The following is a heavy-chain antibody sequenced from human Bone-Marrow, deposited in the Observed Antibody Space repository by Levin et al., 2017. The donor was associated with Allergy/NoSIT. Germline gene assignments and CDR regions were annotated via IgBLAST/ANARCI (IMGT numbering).Heavy chain of an antibody. J-gene: IGHJ6*02. D-gene: IGHD3-10*01. Sequence: GGSLRLSCVASGFTVSSYYMNWVRQAPGKGLEWVSVIFRAGSTSYADSVKGRFTISRDNSKNTLYLHMNSLRAEDTAVYYCARDGTGADMIRDYGMDVWGQGSTVTVSS. CDR1: GFTVSSYY. CDR2: IFRAGST. CDR3: ARDGTGADMIRDYGMDV. V-gene: IGHV3-66*01.